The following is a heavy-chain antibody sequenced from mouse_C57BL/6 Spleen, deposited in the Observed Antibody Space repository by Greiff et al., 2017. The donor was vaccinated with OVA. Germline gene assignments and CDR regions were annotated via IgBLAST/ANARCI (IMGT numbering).Heavy chain of an antibody. Sequence: QVQLQQPGAELVRPGSSVKLSCKASGYTFTSYWMHWVKQRPIQGLEWIGNIDPSDSETHYNQKFKDKATLTVDKSSSTAYMPLSSLTSEDSAVYYCARSGVERYFDYWGQGTTRTVSS. CDR2: IDPSDSET. D-gene: IGHD1-1*02. V-gene: IGHV1-52*01. CDR3: ARSGVERYFDY. J-gene: IGHJ2*01. CDR1: GYTFTSYW.